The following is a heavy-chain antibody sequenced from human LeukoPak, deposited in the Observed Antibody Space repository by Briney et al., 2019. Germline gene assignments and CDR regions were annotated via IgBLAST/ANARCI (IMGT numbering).Heavy chain of an antibody. V-gene: IGHV1-69*04. Sequence: SVKVSCKASGGTFSSYAISWVRQAPGQGLEWMGRIIPILGVANYAQKFQGRVTITADKSTSTAYMELSSLRSEDTAVYYCARAVEGYYFDYWGQGTLVTVSS. J-gene: IGHJ4*02. CDR3: ARAVEGYYFDY. CDR2: IIPILGVA. D-gene: IGHD6-19*01. CDR1: GGTFSSYA.